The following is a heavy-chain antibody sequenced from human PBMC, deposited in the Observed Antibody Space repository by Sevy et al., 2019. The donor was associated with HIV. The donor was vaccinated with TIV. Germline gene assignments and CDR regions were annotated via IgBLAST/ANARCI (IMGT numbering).Heavy chain of an antibody. CDR3: ARSVIGSSWYDAFDI. CDR2: IYPGDSDT. J-gene: IGHJ3*02. Sequence: GESLKNSCKGSGYSFTSYWLGWVRQMPGKGLEWMGIIYPGDSDTRYSPSFQGQVTISADKSISTAYLQWSSLKASDTATYYCARSVIGSSWYDAFDIWGQGAMVTVSS. CDR1: GYSFTSYW. D-gene: IGHD6-13*01. V-gene: IGHV5-51*01.